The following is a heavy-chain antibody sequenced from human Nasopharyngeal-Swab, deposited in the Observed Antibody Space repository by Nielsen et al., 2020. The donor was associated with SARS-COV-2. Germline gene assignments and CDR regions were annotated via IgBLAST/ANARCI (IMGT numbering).Heavy chain of an antibody. J-gene: IGHJ4*02. D-gene: IGHD6-19*01. CDR1: GDSVSSNRVD. CDR2: TYLRSKWYN. V-gene: IGHV6-1*01. CDR3: ARDNRGSGSFDY. Sequence: SETLSLTCAISGDSVSSNRVDWNWIRQSPSSGLEWLGRTYLRSKWYNDYAVSMKSRITINVDTSKNQFSLQLDSVTPEDTAVYYCARDNRGSGSFDYWGQGILVTVSS.